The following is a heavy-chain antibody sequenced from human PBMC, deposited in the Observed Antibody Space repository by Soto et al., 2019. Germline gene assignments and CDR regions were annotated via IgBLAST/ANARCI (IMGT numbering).Heavy chain of an antibody. CDR2: IIPILGIA. CDR1: GGTFSSYT. Sequence: SVKVSCKASGGTFSSYTISWVRQAPGQGLEWMGRIIPILGIANYAQKFQGRVTITADKSTSTAYMELSSLRSEDTAVYYCARSLGYCSGGSCSGYYYMDVWGKGTTVTVSS. V-gene: IGHV1-69*02. J-gene: IGHJ6*03. D-gene: IGHD2-15*01. CDR3: ARSLGYCSGGSCSGYYYMDV.